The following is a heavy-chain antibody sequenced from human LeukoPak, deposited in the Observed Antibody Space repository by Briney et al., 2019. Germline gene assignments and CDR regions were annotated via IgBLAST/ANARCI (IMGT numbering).Heavy chain of an antibody. Sequence: GASVKVSCKASGYTFTSYGISWVRQAPGQGLEWMGWMNPNSGNTGYAQKFQGRVTMTRNTSISTAYMELSSLRSEDTAVYYCARFTSAAIRKRYYYYGMDVWGQGTTVTVSS. D-gene: IGHD2-21*02. V-gene: IGHV1-8*02. CDR3: ARFTSAAIRKRYYYYGMDV. CDR2: MNPNSGNT. CDR1: GYTFTSYG. J-gene: IGHJ6*02.